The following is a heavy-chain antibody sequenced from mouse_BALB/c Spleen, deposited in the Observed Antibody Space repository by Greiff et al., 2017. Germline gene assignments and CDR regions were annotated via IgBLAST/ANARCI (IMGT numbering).Heavy chain of an antibody. Sequence: EVKLVESGGGLVKPGGSLKLSCAASGFTFSSYAMSWVRQSPEKRLEWVAEISSGGSYTYYPDTVTGRFTISRDNAKNTLYLEMSSLRSEDTAMYYCARVYYGNYYAMDYWGQGTSVTVSS. J-gene: IGHJ4*01. CDR3: ARVYYGNYYAMDY. V-gene: IGHV5-9-4*01. CDR1: GFTFSSYA. CDR2: ISSGGSYT. D-gene: IGHD2-1*01.